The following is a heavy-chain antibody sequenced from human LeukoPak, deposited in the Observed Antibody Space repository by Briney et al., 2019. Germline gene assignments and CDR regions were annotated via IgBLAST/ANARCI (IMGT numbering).Heavy chain of an antibody. CDR2: INSGAST. V-gene: IGHV3-23*01. J-gene: IGHJ4*02. D-gene: IGHD2-15*01. Sequence: GGSLRLSCAASGFTFSSYAMGWVRQAPGKGLEWVSGINSGASTYYADSVKGRFTISRDNAKNSLYLQMNSLRAEDTAVYYCARDGYCSGSSCYSTTDYWGQGTLVTVSS. CDR1: GFTFSSYA. CDR3: ARDGYCSGSSCYSTTDY.